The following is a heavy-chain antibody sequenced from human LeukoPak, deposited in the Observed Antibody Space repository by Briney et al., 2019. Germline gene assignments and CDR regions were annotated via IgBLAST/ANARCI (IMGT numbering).Heavy chain of an antibody. CDR2: ISAYNGNT. V-gene: IGHV1-18*01. CDR3: ARETIFRGYYYMDV. CDR1: GYTFTSYG. Sequence: ASVKVSCKASGYTFTSYGISWVRQAPGQGLEWMGWISAYNGNTNYAQKLQGRVTMTTDTSTSTAYMELRSLRSDDTAVYYCARETIFRGYYYMDVWGKGTTVTVSS. J-gene: IGHJ6*03. D-gene: IGHD3-9*01.